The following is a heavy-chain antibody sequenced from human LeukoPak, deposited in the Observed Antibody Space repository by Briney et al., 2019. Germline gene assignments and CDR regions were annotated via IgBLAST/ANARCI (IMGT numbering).Heavy chain of an antibody. CDR1: GFTFSSYS. V-gene: IGHV3-21*01. Sequence: VVSLGLSCAASGFTFSSYSMNWVRQAPGKGLEWVSSISSSSSYIYYADSVKGRFTISRDNAKNSLYLQMNSLRAEDTAVYYCARPTSTDAFDIWGQGTMVTVSS. CDR2: ISSSSSYI. CDR3: ARPTSTDAFDI. J-gene: IGHJ3*02.